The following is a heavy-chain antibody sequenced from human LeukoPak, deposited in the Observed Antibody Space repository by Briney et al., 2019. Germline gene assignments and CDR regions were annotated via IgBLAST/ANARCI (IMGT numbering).Heavy chain of an antibody. J-gene: IGHJ5*02. Sequence: PGRSLRLSCAASRFTFSGYAMYWVRQAPGKGLEWVSCIDASGVNTYYADSVKGRFTISRDNSRNTLYLQMNSLRAEDTAVYYCAKGSGSGWYGWFDPWGQGTLVTVSS. V-gene: IGHV3-23*01. D-gene: IGHD6-19*01. CDR1: RFTFSGYA. CDR2: IDASGVNT. CDR3: AKGSGSGWYGWFDP.